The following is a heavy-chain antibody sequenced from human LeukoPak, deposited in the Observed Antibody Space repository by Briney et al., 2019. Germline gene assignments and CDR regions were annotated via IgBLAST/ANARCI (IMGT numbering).Heavy chain of an antibody. CDR3: AREGRTKWLVRPYFDY. CDR2: INLNSGGT. D-gene: IGHD6-19*01. CDR1: GYTFTGYY. Sequence: GASVKVSCKASGYTFTGYYMHWVRQAPGQGLEWMGWINLNSGGTNYAQKFQGRVTMTRDTSISTAYMELSRLRSDDTALYYCAREGRTKWLVRPYFDYWGQGTLVTVSS. V-gene: IGHV1-2*02. J-gene: IGHJ4*02.